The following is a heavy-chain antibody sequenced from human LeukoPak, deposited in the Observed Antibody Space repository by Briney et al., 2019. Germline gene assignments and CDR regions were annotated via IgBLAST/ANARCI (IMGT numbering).Heavy chain of an antibody. D-gene: IGHD2-2*01. J-gene: IGHJ3*02. CDR3: ARVWEVPAAIDAFDI. CDR2: IYYSGSP. CDR1: GGSISSGGYY. Sequence: SETLSLTCTVSGGSISSGGYYWSWIRQQPGKGLEWIGYIYYSGSPSYNPSLNSRVTIYVDTSKIQFSLNLSSVTAADTAVYYCARVWEVPAAIDAFDIWGQGTMVTVSS. V-gene: IGHV4-31*03.